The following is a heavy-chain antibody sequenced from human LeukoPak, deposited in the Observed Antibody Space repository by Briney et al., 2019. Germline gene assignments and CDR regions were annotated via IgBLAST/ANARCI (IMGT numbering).Heavy chain of an antibody. V-gene: IGHV4-34*01. J-gene: IGHJ4*02. CDR1: GGSFSGYY. Sequence: SETLSLTCAVYGGSFSGYYWSWIRQPPGKGLEWIGEINHSGSTNYNPSLKSRVTISVDTSKNQFSLKLSSVTAADTAVYYCARASWGAAGSFDYWGQGTLVTVSS. CDR2: INHSGST. CDR3: ARASWGAAGSFDY. D-gene: IGHD6-13*01.